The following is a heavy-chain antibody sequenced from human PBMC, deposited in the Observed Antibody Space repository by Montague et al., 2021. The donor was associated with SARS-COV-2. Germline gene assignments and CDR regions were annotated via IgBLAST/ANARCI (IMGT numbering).Heavy chain of an antibody. V-gene: IGHV3-23*01. CDR2: IGASGNDT. CDR1: GFRFSGYA. D-gene: IGHD2-21*02. Sequence: SLRLSCAASGFRFSGYAMSWVRQAPGKGLEWISAIGASGNDTYYXDSVRGRFTSSRDNSKNMLYLQLNSPRVEDTAVYYCAKRVVVTSYRYFDYWGQGTLVTVSS. CDR3: AKRVVVTSYRYFDY. J-gene: IGHJ4*02.